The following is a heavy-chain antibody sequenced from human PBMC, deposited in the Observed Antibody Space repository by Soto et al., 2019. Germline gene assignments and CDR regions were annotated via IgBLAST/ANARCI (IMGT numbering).Heavy chain of an antibody. D-gene: IGHD5-18*01. CDR2: LYWDDDK. V-gene: IGHV2-5*05. CDR3: THRPRGYSYYFDY. Sequence: QITLKESGPPLVKPTQNLTLTCTFSGFSLSTRGVRVGWIRQPPGKALEWLALLYWDDDKGYGPSLKSRLTITKDTSKNQVVLTVTNMDPVDTATYYCTHRPRGYSYYFDYWGQGTLVTVSS. CDR1: GFSLSTRGVR. J-gene: IGHJ4*02.